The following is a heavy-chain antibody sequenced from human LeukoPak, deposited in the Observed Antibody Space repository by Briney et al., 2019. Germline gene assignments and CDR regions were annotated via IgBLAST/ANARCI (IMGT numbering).Heavy chain of an antibody. D-gene: IGHD3-3*01. Sequence: SETLSLTCTVSGGSISSSYWSWIRQPPGKELEWIGYVYYSGDTNYNPSLKSRVTISVDTSKNQFSLKLSSVTAADTAVYYCARDESNDFWSGYYMDVWGKGTTVTVSS. CDR3: ARDESNDFWSGYYMDV. J-gene: IGHJ6*03. CDR1: GGSISSSY. CDR2: VYYSGDT. V-gene: IGHV4-59*12.